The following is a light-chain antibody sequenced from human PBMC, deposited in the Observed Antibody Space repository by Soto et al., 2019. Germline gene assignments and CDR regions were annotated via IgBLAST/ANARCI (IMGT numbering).Light chain of an antibody. CDR3: QHYGSSLYT. Sequence: EIVLTQSPGTLSLSPGERATLSCRASQSVSSSYLAWYQQKPGQAPRLLIYGASSRATGIPDRFSGSGSGTDFTLTISRLEPEDFAVYYCQHYGSSLYTFGQGTKLKIK. CDR1: QSVSSSY. CDR2: GAS. V-gene: IGKV3-20*01. J-gene: IGKJ2*01.